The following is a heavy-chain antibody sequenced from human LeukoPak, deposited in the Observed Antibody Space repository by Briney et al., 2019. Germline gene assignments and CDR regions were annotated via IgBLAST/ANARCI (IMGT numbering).Heavy chain of an antibody. V-gene: IGHV1-2*02. CDR2: INPNSGGT. D-gene: IGHD6-13*01. CDR3: ARDFGYSSSWPAYYFDY. J-gene: IGHJ4*02. CDR1: GYTFTGYY. Sequence: ASVKVSCKASGYTFTGYYMHWVRQAPGQGLEWMGWINPNSGGTNYAQKFQGRVTMTRDTSISTAYMELSRLRSDDTAVYYCARDFGYSSSWPAYYFDYWGQGTLVIVSS.